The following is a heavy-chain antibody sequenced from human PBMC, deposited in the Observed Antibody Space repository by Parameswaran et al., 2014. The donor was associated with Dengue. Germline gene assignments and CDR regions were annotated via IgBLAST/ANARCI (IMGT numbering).Heavy chain of an antibody. D-gene: IGHD5-24*01. CDR3: ARDRMWRDGLDGYNYYWYFDL. CDR2: IIPILGIA. V-gene: IGHV1-69*04. Sequence: SWVRQAPGQGLEWMGRIIPILGIANYAQKFQGRVTITADKSTSTAYMELSSLRSEDTAVYYCARDRMWRDGLDGYNYYWYFDLWGRGTLVTVSS. J-gene: IGHJ2*01.